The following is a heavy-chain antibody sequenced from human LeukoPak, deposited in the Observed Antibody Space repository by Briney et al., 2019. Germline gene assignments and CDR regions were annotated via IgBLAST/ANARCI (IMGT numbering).Heavy chain of an antibody. Sequence: SGTLSLTCTVSGGSISNYYWNWLLQPPGKGLEWVGYIYFTGSTNYNPSLKSRVTMSLDTSKKQFSLKLRSVTAADTAVYYCARVYSYGYNRYFDYWGQGTLVTVSS. D-gene: IGHD5-18*01. J-gene: IGHJ4*02. CDR1: GGSISNYY. CDR2: IYFTGST. V-gene: IGHV4-59*01. CDR3: ARVYSYGYNRYFDY.